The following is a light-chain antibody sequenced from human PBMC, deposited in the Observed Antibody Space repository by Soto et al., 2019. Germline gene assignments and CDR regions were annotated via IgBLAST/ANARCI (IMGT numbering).Light chain of an antibody. Sequence: EIVMTQSPATLSVSPGESATLSCRASQSIGSNLAWYQQKPGQAPRLLIYGASTRASGIPVAFSGSGSGTEFTLTISSLQSEHRAICYCQQYYDWTQTFGPGTRVDIK. CDR2: GAS. CDR3: QQYYDWTQT. V-gene: IGKV3-15*01. CDR1: QSIGSN. J-gene: IGKJ3*01.